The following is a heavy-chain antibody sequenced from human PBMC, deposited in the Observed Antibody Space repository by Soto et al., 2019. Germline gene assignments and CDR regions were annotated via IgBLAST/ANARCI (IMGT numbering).Heavy chain of an antibody. CDR3: AKARPYGYDFWSGYYYYFDY. D-gene: IGHD3-3*01. V-gene: IGHV3-23*01. CDR1: GFTFSSYA. Sequence: GGSLRLSCAASGFTFSSYAMSWVRQAPGKGLEWVSAISGSGGSTYYADSVKGRFTISRDNSKNTLYLQMNSLRAEDTAVYYCAKARPYGYDFWSGYYYYFDYWGQGTLVTVSS. CDR2: ISGSGGST. J-gene: IGHJ4*02.